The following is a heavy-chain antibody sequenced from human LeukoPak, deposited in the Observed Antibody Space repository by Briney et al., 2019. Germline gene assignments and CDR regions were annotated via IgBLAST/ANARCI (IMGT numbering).Heavy chain of an antibody. D-gene: IGHD2-2*01. CDR3: ARLSEVVVVPAAACEFDY. V-gene: IGHV5-51*01. J-gene: IGHJ4*02. CDR2: IYPGDSDT. Sequence: GESLKISCKGSGYSFTSYWIGWVRQMPGKGLEWMGIIYPGDSDTRYSPSFQGQVTISADKSISIAYLQWSSLKASDTAMYYCARLSEVVVVPAAACEFDYWGQGTLVTVSS. CDR1: GYSFTSYW.